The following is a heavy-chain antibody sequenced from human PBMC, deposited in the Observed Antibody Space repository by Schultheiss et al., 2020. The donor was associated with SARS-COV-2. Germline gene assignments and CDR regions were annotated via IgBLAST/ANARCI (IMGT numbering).Heavy chain of an antibody. CDR2: ISWNSGSI. Sequence: GGSLRLSCAASGFTFDDYAMHWVRQAPGKGLEWVSGISWNSGSIGYADSVKGRFTISRDNAKNSLYLQMNSLRAEDTALYYCAREDHRQQLVFVGLGFFDYWGQGTLVTVSS. CDR1: GFTFDDYA. CDR3: AREDHRQQLVFVGLGFFDY. V-gene: IGHV3-9*01. D-gene: IGHD6-13*01. J-gene: IGHJ4*02.